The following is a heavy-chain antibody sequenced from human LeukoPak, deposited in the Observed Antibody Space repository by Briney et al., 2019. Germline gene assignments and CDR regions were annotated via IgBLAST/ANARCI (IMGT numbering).Heavy chain of an antibody. CDR2: ISGSGGST. V-gene: IGHV3-23*01. CDR3: AKDIVVVPAAMSVAFDI. J-gene: IGHJ3*02. Sequence: GGSLRLSWAASGFTFSSYAMGWVRQAPGKGLEWVSAISGSGGSTYYADSVKGRFTISRDNSKNTLYLQMNSLRAEDTAVYYCAKDIVVVPAAMSVAFDIWGQGTMVTVSS. CDR1: GFTFSSYA. D-gene: IGHD2-2*01.